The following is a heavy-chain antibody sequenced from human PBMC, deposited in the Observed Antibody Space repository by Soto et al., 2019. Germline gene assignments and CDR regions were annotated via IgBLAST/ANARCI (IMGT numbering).Heavy chain of an antibody. CDR2: IYHSGST. CDR1: GGSISSSNW. D-gene: IGHD5-18*01. CDR3: ARLPTSLSTALPHYYGMDV. V-gene: IGHV4-4*02. J-gene: IGHJ6*02. Sequence: PSETLSLTCAVSGGSISSSNWWSWVRQPPGKGLEWIGEIYHSGSTNYNPSLKSRVTISVDKSKNQFSLKLSSVTAADTAVYYCARLPTSLSTALPHYYGMDVWGQGTTVS.